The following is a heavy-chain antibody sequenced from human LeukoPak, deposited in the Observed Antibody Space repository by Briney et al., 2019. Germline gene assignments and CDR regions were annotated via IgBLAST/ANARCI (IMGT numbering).Heavy chain of an antibody. J-gene: IGHJ6*03. V-gene: IGHV1-8*03. CDR3: ARGGITGTDAEYYYYYMDV. CDR1: GYTFTSYG. CDR2: MSPNTGHT. D-gene: IGHD1-7*01. Sequence: GASVKVSCKASGYTFTSYGISWVRQATGQRLEWMGWMSPNTGHTAYAPEFQGRVTFTGNTSVSTAYMELDILISEDTAVYFCARGGITGTDAEYYYYYMDVWGKGTTVTVSS.